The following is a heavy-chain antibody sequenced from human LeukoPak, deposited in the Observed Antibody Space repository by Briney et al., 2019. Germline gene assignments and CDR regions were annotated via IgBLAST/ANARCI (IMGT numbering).Heavy chain of an antibody. CDR3: ARKNYCSGGSCYSRGWFDP. V-gene: IGHV1-18*01. CDR1: GYTFTSYG. Sequence: RASVKVSCKASGYTFTSYGISWVRQAPGQGLEWMGWISAYNGNTNYAQKFQGRVTMTRDTSISTAYMELSSLRSEDTAMYYCARKNYCSGGSCYSRGWFDPWGQGTLVTVSS. CDR2: ISAYNGNT. J-gene: IGHJ5*02. D-gene: IGHD2-15*01.